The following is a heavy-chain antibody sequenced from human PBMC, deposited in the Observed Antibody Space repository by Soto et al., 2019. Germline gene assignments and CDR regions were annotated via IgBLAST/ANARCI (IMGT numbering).Heavy chain of an antibody. Sequence: QVQLQESGPGLVKPSGTLSLTCAVSGGSISSSNWWSWVRQPPGKGLEWIGEIYHSGSTNYNPSLKSRVTMSVDKTKSQFSLKLSSVPATHPAVYYWASVRGGYYYAMAVWGQGTTVTVSS. D-gene: IGHD3-10*02. V-gene: IGHV4-4*02. CDR3: ASVRGGYYYAMAV. J-gene: IGHJ6*02. CDR2: IYHSGST. CDR1: GGSISSSNW.